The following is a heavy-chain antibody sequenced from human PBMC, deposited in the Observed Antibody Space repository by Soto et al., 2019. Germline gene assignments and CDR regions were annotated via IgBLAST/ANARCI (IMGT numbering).Heavy chain of an antibody. Sequence: PGGSLRLSCAASGFTFSNAWMSWVRQAPGKGLEWVGRIKSKTDGGTTDYAAPVKGRFTISRDDSKNTLYLQMNSLKTEDTAVYYCTNEVAATQPLYYSDYWGQGTLVTVSS. D-gene: IGHD2-15*01. J-gene: IGHJ4*02. CDR3: TNEVAATQPLYYSDY. V-gene: IGHV3-15*01. CDR1: GFTFSNAW. CDR2: IKSKTDGGTT.